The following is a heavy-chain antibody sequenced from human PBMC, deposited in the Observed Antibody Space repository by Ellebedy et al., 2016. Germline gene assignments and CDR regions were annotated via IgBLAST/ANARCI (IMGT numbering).Heavy chain of an antibody. Sequence: GGSLRLSXAASGFTFSSYAMHWVRQAPGKGLEWVAVISYDGRHKYYAESVKGRFSFSRDNSKNTLSLQMNSLRAEDTAVYYCARVSELWFGELPDYWGQGTLVTVSS. D-gene: IGHD3-10*01. CDR3: ARVSELWFGELPDY. J-gene: IGHJ4*02. CDR1: GFTFSSYA. CDR2: ISYDGRHK. V-gene: IGHV3-30*04.